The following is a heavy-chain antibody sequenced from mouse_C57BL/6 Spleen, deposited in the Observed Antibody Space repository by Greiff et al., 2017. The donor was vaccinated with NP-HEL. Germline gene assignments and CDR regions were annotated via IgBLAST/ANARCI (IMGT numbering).Heavy chain of an antibody. D-gene: IGHD2-10*01. J-gene: IGHJ4*01. Sequence: QVQLQQPGAELVRPGSSVKLSCKASGYTFTSYWMDWVKQRPGQGLEWIGNIYPSDSETHYNQKFKDKATLTVDKSSSTAYMQLSSLTSEDSAVYYCARGDLLIYAMDYWGQGTSVTVSS. CDR3: ARGDLLIYAMDY. V-gene: IGHV1-61*01. CDR1: GYTFTSYW. CDR2: IYPSDSET.